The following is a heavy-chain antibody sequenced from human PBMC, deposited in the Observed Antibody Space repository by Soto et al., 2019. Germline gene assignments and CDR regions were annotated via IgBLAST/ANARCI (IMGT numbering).Heavy chain of an antibody. Sequence: QVQLVQSGAAVKKPGSSVKVSCKASGGTFSSYAISWVRQAPGQGLEWMGGIIPIFGTANYAQKFQGRVTITADESTSTAYMELSSLRSDDTAVYYCASGTYDYVWGSYRSFDYWGQGTQVTVSS. CDR1: GGTFSSYA. CDR2: IIPIFGTA. J-gene: IGHJ4*02. D-gene: IGHD3-16*02. CDR3: ASGTYDYVWGSYRSFDY. V-gene: IGHV1-69*01.